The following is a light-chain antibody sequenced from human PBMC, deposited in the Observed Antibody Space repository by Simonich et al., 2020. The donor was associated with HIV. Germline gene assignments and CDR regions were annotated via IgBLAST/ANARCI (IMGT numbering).Light chain of an antibody. CDR2: KAS. V-gene: IGKV1-5*03. Sequence: DIQMTQSPSTLSASVGERVTITCRASQSIRSWLTWYQQKPGKAPKLLIYKASSLERGVPSRFSGSGSGAEFTLTISSLQPDDFATYYCQQYNSYQYTFGQGTKLEIK. CDR1: QSIRSW. CDR3: QQYNSYQYT. J-gene: IGKJ2*01.